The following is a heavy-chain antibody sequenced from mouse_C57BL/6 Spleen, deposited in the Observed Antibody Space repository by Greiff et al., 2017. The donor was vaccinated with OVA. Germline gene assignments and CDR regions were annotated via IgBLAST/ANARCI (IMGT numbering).Heavy chain of an antibody. J-gene: IGHJ4*01. D-gene: IGHD1-1*01. V-gene: IGHV1-64*01. CDR1: GYTFTSYW. CDR3: HYGSSTGNAMDY. Sequence: VQLQQPGAELVKPGASVKLSCKASGYTFTSYWMHWVKQRPGQGLEWIGMIHPNSGSTNYNEKFKSKATLTVDKSSSTAYMQLSSLTSEDSAVYYCHYGSSTGNAMDYWGQGTSVTVSS. CDR2: IHPNSGST.